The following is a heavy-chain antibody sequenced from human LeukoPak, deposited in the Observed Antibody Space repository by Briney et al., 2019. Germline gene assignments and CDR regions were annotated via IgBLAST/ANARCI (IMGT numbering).Heavy chain of an antibody. V-gene: IGHV1-69*01. CDR2: IIPIFGTA. D-gene: IGHD2-21*01. J-gene: IGHJ5*02. CDR1: GGTFSTYA. Sequence: ASVKVSYTPSGGTFSTYAISRVRQAPGQGLEWMGGIIPIFGTANYAQKLQGRVTITADESTSTAYMELSSLRSWDPAVYYCARKTERADFSCGGNASWFSHWGQGTLVTVSS. CDR3: ARKTERADFSCGGNASWFSH.